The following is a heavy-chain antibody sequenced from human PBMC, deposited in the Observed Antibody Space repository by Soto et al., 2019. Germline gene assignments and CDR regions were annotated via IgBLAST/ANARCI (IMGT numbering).Heavy chain of an antibody. Sequence: VHCNASGGTFVSDAITWGRQAPGQGLEWVGRIIPIFGTTNYAQNLQGRVTISADKSTLTSYMELHSLTSDDTALYYCARDRTDSGDDANCLNPWGQGTQVPGSS. J-gene: IGHJ5*02. D-gene: IGHD2-15*01. CDR3: ARDRTDSGDDANCLNP. CDR1: GGTFVSDA. CDR2: IIPIFGTT. V-gene: IGHV1-69*06.